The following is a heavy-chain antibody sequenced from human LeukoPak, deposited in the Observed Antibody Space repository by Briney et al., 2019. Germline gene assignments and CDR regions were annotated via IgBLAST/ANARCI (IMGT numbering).Heavy chain of an antibody. Sequence: SETLSLTCTVSGYSISSGYYWGWIRQPPRKGLEWIGSIYHSGSTYYNPSLKSRVTISVDTSKNQFSLKLSSVTAADTAVYYCASSRFYYYYMDVWGKGTTVTVSS. CDR1: GYSISSGYY. V-gene: IGHV4-38-2*02. CDR3: ASSRFYYYYMDV. CDR2: IYHSGST. D-gene: IGHD2-2*01. J-gene: IGHJ6*03.